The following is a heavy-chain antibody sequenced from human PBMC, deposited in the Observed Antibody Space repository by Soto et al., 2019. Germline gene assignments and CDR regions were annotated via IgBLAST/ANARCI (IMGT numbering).Heavy chain of an antibody. CDR2: ISSSSSTI. D-gene: IGHD3-10*01. CDR1: GFTFTSYS. CDR3: ARRSMVRGVANYYYYYMDV. Sequence: PGGSLRLSCAATGFTFTSYSMKWVVKAPGKGLEWVSYISSSSSTIYYADSVKGRFTISRDNAKNSLYLQMNSLRSEDTAVYYCARRSMVRGVANYYYYYMDVWGKGT. V-gene: IGHV3-48*01. J-gene: IGHJ6*03.